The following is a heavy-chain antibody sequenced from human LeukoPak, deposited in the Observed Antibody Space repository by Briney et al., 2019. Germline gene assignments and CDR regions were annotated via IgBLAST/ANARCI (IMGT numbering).Heavy chain of an antibody. CDR2: IYPGDSHT. CDR3: ARRVWGDSSGYFFDY. D-gene: IGHD3-22*01. Sequence: RGESLKISCKGSGFSFTNYWIGWVRQMPGKGLEWMGIIYPGDSHTRYSPSFQGQVTISADKSISAAYLQWRSLKASDSAMYYCARRVWGDSSGYFFDYWGQGTLVTVSS. V-gene: IGHV5-51*01. CDR1: GFSFTNYW. J-gene: IGHJ4*02.